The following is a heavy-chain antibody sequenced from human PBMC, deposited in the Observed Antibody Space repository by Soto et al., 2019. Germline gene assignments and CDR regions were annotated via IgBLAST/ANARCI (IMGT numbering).Heavy chain of an antibody. Sequence: GGSLRLSCAAPGFPFSTYAMHWVRQAPGKGLEWVAVVWYDGTDKNYADSVKGRFTISRDNSKSTLYLQMDHLRVEDTGVYHCARTDCSSSDCPRDLVGAVTMDYWGQGTPVTVSS. CDR3: ARTDCSSSDCPRDLVGAVTMDY. CDR2: VWYDGTDK. D-gene: IGHD2-2*01. J-gene: IGHJ4*02. CDR1: GFPFSTYA. V-gene: IGHV3-33*01.